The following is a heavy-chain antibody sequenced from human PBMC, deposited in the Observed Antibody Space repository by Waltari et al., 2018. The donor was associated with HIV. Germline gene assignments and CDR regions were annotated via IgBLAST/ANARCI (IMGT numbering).Heavy chain of an antibody. CDR1: GYTFTGYY. J-gene: IGHJ1*01. D-gene: IGHD5-18*01. V-gene: IGHV1-2*02. CDR3: ARATWIQLWLSYFQH. Sequence: QVQLVQSGAEVKKPGASVKVSCKASGYTFTGYYMHWVRQAPGQGLEWMGWINPNSGGTNYAQKFKGRVTMTRDTSISTAYMELSRLRSDDTAVYYCARATWIQLWLSYFQHWGQGTLVTVSS. CDR2: INPNSGGT.